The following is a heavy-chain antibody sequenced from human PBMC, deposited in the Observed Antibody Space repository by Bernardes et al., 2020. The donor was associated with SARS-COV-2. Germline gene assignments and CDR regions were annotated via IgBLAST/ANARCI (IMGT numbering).Heavy chain of an antibody. Sequence: GGYLRLCCAASGFTINSHCMTWVRQAPGKGLEWVANINQDGSEKFYVDSVEGRFTISRDNAQNSLYLQMHSLRVDDTAVYYCATESLYDSSGYHPPVEDGMDVWGQGTTVTVSS. CDR1: GFTINSHC. J-gene: IGHJ6*02. CDR2: INQDGSEK. V-gene: IGHV3-7*03. CDR3: ATESLYDSSGYHPPVEDGMDV. D-gene: IGHD3-22*01.